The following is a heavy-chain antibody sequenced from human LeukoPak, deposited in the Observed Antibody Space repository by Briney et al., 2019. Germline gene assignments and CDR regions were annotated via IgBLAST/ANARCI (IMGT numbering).Heavy chain of an antibody. CDR2: MNPNSGNT. CDR3: ARAEGGYCSSTSCYGSLRFDP. J-gene: IGHJ5*02. V-gene: IGHV1-8*02. D-gene: IGHD2-2*01. CDR1: GYTFTNYD. Sequence: ASVKLSCKTSGYTFTNYDVNWVRQATGQGLEWMGWMNPNSGNTVYAQKFHGRVTMTRNISISAAYMELSSLRSEDTAVYYCARAEGGYCSSTSCYGSLRFDPWAQGTLVTVST.